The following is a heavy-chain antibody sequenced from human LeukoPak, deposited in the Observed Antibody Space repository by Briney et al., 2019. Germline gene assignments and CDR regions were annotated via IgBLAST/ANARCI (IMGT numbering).Heavy chain of an antibody. V-gene: IGHV3-30-3*01. CDR3: AGDRLFYDSSSYPPQGCVL. CDR1: GFTFLSYA. CDR2: ISYDGSNK. D-gene: IGHD5/OR15-5a*01. Sequence: GGSLRLSCAAPGFTFLSYAMHSVRQAPGKGLEWVAVISYDGSNKYYADSVKGRFTISRDNSKNTLYLQMNSLRAEDTAVSDCAGDRLFYDSSSYPPQGCVLRGQGRVVTVSS. J-gene: IGHJ3*01.